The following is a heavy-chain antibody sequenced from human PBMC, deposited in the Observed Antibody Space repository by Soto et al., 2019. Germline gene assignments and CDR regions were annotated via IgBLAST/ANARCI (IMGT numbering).Heavy chain of an antibody. D-gene: IGHD2-15*01. Sequence: GGSLRLSCAASGFTLSNYAVNWVRQAPGKGLEWVSYISSDSRYIYHGDSGKGRFTISRDNARNSVYLQMNSLRDEDTAVYYCAIIKLVDFFFINVDVYDMDVWGQGTPVTVSS. CDR2: ISSDSRYI. CDR1: GFTLSNYA. J-gene: IGHJ6*02. V-gene: IGHV3-21*01. CDR3: AIIKLVDFFFINVDVYDMDV.